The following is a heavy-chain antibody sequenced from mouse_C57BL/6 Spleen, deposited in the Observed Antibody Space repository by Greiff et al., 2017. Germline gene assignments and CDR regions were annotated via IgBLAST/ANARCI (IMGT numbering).Heavy chain of an antibody. J-gene: IGHJ2*01. CDR1: GYTFTSYW. CDR3: AKCSYSNYPYYGY. Sequence: QVQLQQPGAELVKPGASVKLSCKASGYTFTSYWMQWVKQRPGQGLEWIGGIDPSDSSTNYNQKFKGKATLTVDTSSSTAYMQLSSLTSEDSAVYYGAKCSYSNYPYYGYWGQGTTLTVAS. CDR2: IDPSDSST. V-gene: IGHV1-50*01. D-gene: IGHD2-5*01.